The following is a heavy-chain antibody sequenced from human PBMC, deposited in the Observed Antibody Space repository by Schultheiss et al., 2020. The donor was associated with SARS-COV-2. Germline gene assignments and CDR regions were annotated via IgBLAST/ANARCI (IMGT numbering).Heavy chain of an antibody. Sequence: GGSLRLSCAASGFTFSSYAMHWVRQAPGKGLEWVAVIWYDGSNKYYADSVKGRFTISRDNSKNTLYLQMNSLRAEDTAVYYCARRGPDGGKGLGDYWGQGTLVTVSS. CDR1: GFTFSSYA. V-gene: IGHV3-30*04. CDR2: IWYDGSNK. J-gene: IGHJ4*02. CDR3: ARRGPDGGKGLGDY. D-gene: IGHD4-23*01.